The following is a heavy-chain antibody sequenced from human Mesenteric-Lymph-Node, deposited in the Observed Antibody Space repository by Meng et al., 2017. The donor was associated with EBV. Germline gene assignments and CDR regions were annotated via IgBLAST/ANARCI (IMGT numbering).Heavy chain of an antibody. D-gene: IGHD4-17*01. CDR2: IYYRGST. V-gene: IGHV4-39*01. CDR3: VSYDYGDYVAFDS. Sequence: QLQLVESGPGLVKPSETLSLTCAVSGGSISSGSYYWGWLRQPPGKGLEWIGNIYYRGSTYYNPSLRSRVTISVDTSKNQFTLKLTSVTAADTAVYYCVSYDYGDYVAFDSWGQGTLVTVSS. CDR1: GGSISSGSYY. J-gene: IGHJ4*02.